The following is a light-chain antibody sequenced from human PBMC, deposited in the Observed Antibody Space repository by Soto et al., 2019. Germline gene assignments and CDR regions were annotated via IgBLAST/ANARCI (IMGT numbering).Light chain of an antibody. CDR3: QQYIAWPLT. J-gene: IGKJ4*01. CDR1: QNVNKY. CDR2: DAS. Sequence: EIVLTQSPGTLSLSPGERGTLSCRASQNVNKYLAWYQQKPGQSPRLLIYDASKRATGIPPRFSGSGSGTDFTLTISSLESEDFAVYYCQQYIAWPLTFGGGTKVDIK. V-gene: IGKV3-11*01.